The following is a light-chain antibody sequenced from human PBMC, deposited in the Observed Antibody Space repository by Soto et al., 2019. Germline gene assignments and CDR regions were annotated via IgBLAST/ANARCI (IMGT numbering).Light chain of an antibody. Sequence: DIQMTQSPSSLTASVGDRVTITCQASQDISNYLNWYQQKPGKAPKLLIYDASNLQTGVPSRFSGGGSGTDFNFIISRLQPEDVVTYFCQQYYDLPYTLGQETKREIK. CDR2: DAS. J-gene: IGKJ2*01. CDR1: QDISNY. CDR3: QQYYDLPYT. V-gene: IGKV1-33*01.